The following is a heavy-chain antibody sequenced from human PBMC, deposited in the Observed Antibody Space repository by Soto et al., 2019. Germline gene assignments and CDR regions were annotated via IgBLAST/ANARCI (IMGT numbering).Heavy chain of an antibody. CDR1: GGSISSSSYY. V-gene: IGHV4-39*01. J-gene: IGHJ4*02. D-gene: IGHD2-2*01. Sequence: QLQLQESGPGLVKPSETLSLTCTVSGGSISSSSYYWGWIRQPPGKGLEWIGSIYYSGSTYYNPSLKSRVTISVDTSKNQFSLKLSSVTAADTAVYYCAKLGYCSSTSCYGKYYFDYWGQGTLVTVSS. CDR2: IYYSGST. CDR3: AKLGYCSSTSCYGKYYFDY.